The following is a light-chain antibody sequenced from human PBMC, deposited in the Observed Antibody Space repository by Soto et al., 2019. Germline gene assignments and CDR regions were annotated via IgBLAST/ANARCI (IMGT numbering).Light chain of an antibody. CDR3: AAWDGSLNHIL. CDR1: SSNMGSNT. CDR2: NDN. V-gene: IGLV1-44*01. J-gene: IGLJ2*01. Sequence: QLVLTQPPSASGTPGQGVAISCSGSSSNMGSNTVNWYQHLPGTAPKLLMYNDNQRPSGVPDRFFGSKSGTSASLAITGLQSEDEADYYCAAWDGSLNHILFGGGTKLTVL.